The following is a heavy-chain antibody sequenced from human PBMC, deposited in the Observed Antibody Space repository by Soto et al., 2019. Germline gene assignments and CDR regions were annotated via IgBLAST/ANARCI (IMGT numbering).Heavy chain of an antibody. J-gene: IGHJ6*02. Sequence: SETLSLTCTVSGGSISSYYWSWIRQPPGKGLEWIGYIYYSGSTNYNPSLKSRVTISVDTSKNQFSLKLSSVTAADTAVYYCARGVGGGYPYYYYYYGMDVWGQGTTVTVSS. CDR3: ARGVGGGYPYYYYYYGMDV. CDR2: IYYSGST. D-gene: IGHD3-22*01. CDR1: GGSISSYY. V-gene: IGHV4-59*01.